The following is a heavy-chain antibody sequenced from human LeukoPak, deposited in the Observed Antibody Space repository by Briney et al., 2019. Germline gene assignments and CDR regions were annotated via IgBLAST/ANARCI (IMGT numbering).Heavy chain of an antibody. CDR2: IYYSGST. Sequence: PSETLSLTCTVSGGSISSFYWSWIRQPPGKGLEWIGYIYYSGSTNYNPSLKSRVTMSVDTSKNQFSLRLNSVSAADAAVYYCARSITGSSDYWGQGTLVTVSS. D-gene: IGHD1-20*01. J-gene: IGHJ4*02. V-gene: IGHV4-59*01. CDR3: ARSITGSSDY. CDR1: GGSISSFY.